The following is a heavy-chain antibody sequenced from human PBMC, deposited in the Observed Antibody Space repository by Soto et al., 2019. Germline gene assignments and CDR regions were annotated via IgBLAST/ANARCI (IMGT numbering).Heavy chain of an antibody. Sequence: PSETLSLTCTVSGGSISSYYWSWIRQPPGKGLEWIGYIYYSGSTNYNPSLKSRVTISVDTSKNQFSLKLTSVIAADTAVYYCAAHAGPTYGPLDYWGQGNLVTVSS. J-gene: IGHJ4*02. D-gene: IGHD3-10*01. V-gene: IGHV4-59*12. CDR1: GGSISSYY. CDR2: IYYSGST. CDR3: AAHAGPTYGPLDY.